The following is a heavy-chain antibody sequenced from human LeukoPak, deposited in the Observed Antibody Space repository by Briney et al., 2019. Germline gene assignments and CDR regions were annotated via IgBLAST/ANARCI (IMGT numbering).Heavy chain of an antibody. D-gene: IGHD6-19*01. V-gene: IGHV1-8*03. CDR2: MSPNSGNT. CDR3: ARGRVVAVAGPRGFGY. CDR1: GYTFTSYD. Sequence: GASVKVSCKASGYTFTSYDINWVRQATGQGLEWMGWMSPNSGNTGYAQKFQGRVTITRNTSISTAYMELSSLRSEDTAVYYCARGRVVAVAGPRGFGYWGQGTLVTVSS. J-gene: IGHJ4*02.